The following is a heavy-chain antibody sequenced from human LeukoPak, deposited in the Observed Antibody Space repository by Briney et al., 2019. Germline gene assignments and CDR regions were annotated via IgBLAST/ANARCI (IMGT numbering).Heavy chain of an antibody. D-gene: IGHD5-12*01. J-gene: IGHJ5*02. CDR3: ARDQDIVATGWFDP. CDR2: IYYSGGT. CDR1: GGSISSYY. V-gene: IGHV4-59*01. Sequence: PSETLSLTCTVSGGSISSYYWSWIRQPPGKGLEWIGYIYYSGGTNYNPSLKSRVTISVDTSKNQFSLKLSSVTAADTAVYYCARDQDIVATGWFDPWGQGTLVTVSS.